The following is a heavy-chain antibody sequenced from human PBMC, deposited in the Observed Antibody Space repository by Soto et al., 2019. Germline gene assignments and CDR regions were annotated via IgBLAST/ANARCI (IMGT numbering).Heavy chain of an antibody. CDR3: ARPRGGPRDIVFGPARPYCYYGMDV. CDR2: IIPIFGTA. J-gene: IGHJ6*02. CDR1: GGTFSSYA. Sequence: QVQLVQSGAEVKKPGSSVKVSCKASGGTFSSYAISWVRQAPGQGLEWMGGIIPIFGTANYAQKFQGRVTITADEAPSTADTELRSLRSEDNAVYYWARPRGGPRDIVFGPARPYCYYGMDVWGQGTTVTVSS. D-gene: IGHD2-2*01. V-gene: IGHV1-69*12.